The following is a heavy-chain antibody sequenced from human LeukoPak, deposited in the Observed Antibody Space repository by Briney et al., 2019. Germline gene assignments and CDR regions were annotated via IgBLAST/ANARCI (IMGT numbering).Heavy chain of an antibody. V-gene: IGHV4-4*02. D-gene: IGHD3-9*01. J-gene: IGHJ3*02. CDR2: IYHSGST. Sequence: PSETLSLTCAVSGGSISSSNWWSWVRQPPGQGLEWIGEIYHSGSTNYNPSLKSRVTISVDKSKNQFSLKLSSVTAADTAVYYCARRGVGVRYFDPERRGFPFDIWGQGTMVTVSS. CDR1: GGSISSSNW. CDR3: ARRGVGVRYFDPERRGFPFDI.